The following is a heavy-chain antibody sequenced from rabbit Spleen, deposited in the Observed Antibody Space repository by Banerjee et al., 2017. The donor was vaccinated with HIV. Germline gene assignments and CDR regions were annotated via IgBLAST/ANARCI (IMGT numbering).Heavy chain of an antibody. Sequence: QSLEESGGGLVKPGASLTLTCTASGFPFISGYDMCWVRQAPGKGLEWIGTIYTGSSAITWYASWAKGRFFITKTSSTTVTLQLISLTAADTAAYFCARDPNYASGHYIYNFWGPGTLVTVS. CDR1: GFPFISGYD. D-gene: IGHD1-1*01. CDR2: IYTGSSAIT. V-gene: IGHV1S40*01. CDR3: ARDPNYASGHYIYNF. J-gene: IGHJ4*01.